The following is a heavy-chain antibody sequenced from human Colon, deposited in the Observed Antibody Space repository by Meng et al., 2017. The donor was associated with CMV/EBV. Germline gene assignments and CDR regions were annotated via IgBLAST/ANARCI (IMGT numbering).Heavy chain of an antibody. D-gene: IGHD6-25*01. J-gene: IGHJ4*02. Sequence: LKISCSASGFTIDWHAMYWVRQAPGKGLEWVASIWFDGSKKFYADSVKGRFTISRDNSRNMQFLEMNSLRDDDTAVYFCATGGGTEAAAAGVFDFWGQGTLVTVSS. CDR2: IWFDGSKK. CDR3: ATGGGTEAAAAGVFDF. V-gene: IGHV3-33*07. CDR1: GFTIDWHA.